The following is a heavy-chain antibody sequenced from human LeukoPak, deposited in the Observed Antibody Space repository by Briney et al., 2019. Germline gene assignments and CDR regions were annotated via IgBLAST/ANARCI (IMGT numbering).Heavy chain of an antibody. CDR2: ISPRNGNT. CDR1: GYTFTMYG. CDR3: ARDLKYVTLGYNILADVGYYFDY. J-gene: IGHJ4*02. D-gene: IGHD3-9*01. V-gene: IGHV1-18*01. Sequence: GASVKVSCKTSGYTFTMYGVSWVRQAPGRGLQWLGWISPRNGNTAYAQDLQGRVTMTTDTSTTTAYLELRSLRSDDTAIYYCARDLKYVTLGYNILADVGYYFDYWGQGSLVTVSS.